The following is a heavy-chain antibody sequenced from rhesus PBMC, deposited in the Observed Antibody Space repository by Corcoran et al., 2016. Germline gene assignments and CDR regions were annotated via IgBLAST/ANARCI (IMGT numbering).Heavy chain of an antibody. Sequence: QVQLQESGPGVVKPSETLSLTCAVSGGTISSGYCYWGGVRQPPGKGLEWMGGIYSNSEGTNSHPSLKSRVTISQDTSKNQFSLELSSVTATDTAVYYCAREAGRRGSLDVWGRGVLVTVSS. CDR3: AREAGRRGSLDV. D-gene: IGHD4-29*01. CDR2: IYSNSEGT. V-gene: IGHV4S12*01. J-gene: IGHJ5-2*02. CDR1: GGTISSGYCY.